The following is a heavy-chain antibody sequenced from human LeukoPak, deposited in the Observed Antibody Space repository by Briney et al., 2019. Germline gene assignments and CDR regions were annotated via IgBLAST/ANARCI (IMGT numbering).Heavy chain of an antibody. J-gene: IGHJ2*01. D-gene: IGHD4-17*01. CDR1: GFTFNDYA. Sequence: GGSLRLSCAASGFTFNDYAMHWVRQAPGKGLEWVSGISWNSANIAYADSVKGRFTVSRDNAKNSLYLQMNSLRAEDTAFYYCAEDFYGDYEGYFDLWGRGALVTVSS. V-gene: IGHV3-9*01. CDR2: ISWNSANI. CDR3: AEDFYGDYEGYFDL.